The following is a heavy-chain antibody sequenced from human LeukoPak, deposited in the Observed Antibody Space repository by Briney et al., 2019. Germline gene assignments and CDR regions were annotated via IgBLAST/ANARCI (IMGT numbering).Heavy chain of an antibody. CDR3: ARMTNYFDSSGYYFLDY. Sequence: PSETLSLTCTVSGGSISSSSYYWGWIRQPPGKGLEWIGSIYYSGSTYYNPSLKSRVTISVDTSKNQFSLKLSSVTAADTAVYYCARMTNYFDSSGYYFLDYWGQGTLVTVSS. D-gene: IGHD3-22*01. J-gene: IGHJ4*02. V-gene: IGHV4-39*01. CDR2: IYYSGST. CDR1: GGSISSSSYY.